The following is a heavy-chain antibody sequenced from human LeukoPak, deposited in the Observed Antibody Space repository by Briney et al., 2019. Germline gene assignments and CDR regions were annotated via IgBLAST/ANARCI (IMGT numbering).Heavy chain of an antibody. Sequence: PSETLSLTCTVSGGSINFFYWSWIRQPAGKGLEWIGRIFTSGSTNYNPSLKSRVTISVDTSKNQFSLKLSSVTAADTAVYYCARLNDFWSYFDYWGQGTLVTVSS. CDR2: IFTSGST. V-gene: IGHV4-4*07. D-gene: IGHD3/OR15-3a*01. CDR3: ARLNDFWSYFDY. J-gene: IGHJ4*02. CDR1: GGSINFFY.